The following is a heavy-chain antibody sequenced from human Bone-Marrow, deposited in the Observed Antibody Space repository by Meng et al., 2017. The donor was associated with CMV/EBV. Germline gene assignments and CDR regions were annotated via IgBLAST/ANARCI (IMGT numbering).Heavy chain of an antibody. CDR3: AREAPTVTTDRGGWFDP. CDR2: ISGSGGST. Sequence: EGSLRLSCAASGFTFSSYAMSWVRQAPGKGLEWVSAISGSGGSTYYADSVKGRFTISRDNSKNTLYLQMNSLRAEDTAVYYCAREAPTVTTDRGGWFDPWGQGTLVTVSS. D-gene: IGHD4-11*01. J-gene: IGHJ5*02. CDR1: GFTFSSYA. V-gene: IGHV3-23*01.